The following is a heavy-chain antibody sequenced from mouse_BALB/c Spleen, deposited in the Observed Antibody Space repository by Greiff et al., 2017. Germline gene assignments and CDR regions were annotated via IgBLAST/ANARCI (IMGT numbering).Heavy chain of an antibody. Sequence: EVQLVESGPGLVKPSQSLSLTCTVTGYSITSDYAWNWIRQFPGNKLEWMGYISYSGSTSYNPSLKSRISITRDTSKNQFFLQLNSVTTEDTATYYCARWIYDGYSFAYWGQGTLVTVSA. CDR2: ISYSGST. J-gene: IGHJ3*01. CDR3: ARWIYDGYSFAY. V-gene: IGHV3-2*02. D-gene: IGHD2-3*01. CDR1: GYSITSDYA.